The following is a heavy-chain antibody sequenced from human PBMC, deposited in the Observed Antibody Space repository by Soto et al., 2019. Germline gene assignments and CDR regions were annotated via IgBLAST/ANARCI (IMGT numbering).Heavy chain of an antibody. CDR2: ISGSGDRT. J-gene: IGHJ4*02. Sequence: EVQLLESGGGLVQPGGSLRLSCAASGITISNYPMSWVRQAPGKGLDWVSGISGSGDRTYYADSAKGRFTISKDISRNSMSLQLDSLGVEHTSVSFCVKDDGGYPSTAPHWGQGTLVTVSS. D-gene: IGHD3-22*01. CDR1: GITISNYP. CDR3: VKDDGGYPSTAPH. V-gene: IGHV3-23*01.